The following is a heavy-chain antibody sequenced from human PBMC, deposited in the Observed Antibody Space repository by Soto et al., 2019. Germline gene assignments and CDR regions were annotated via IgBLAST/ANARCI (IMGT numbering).Heavy chain of an antibody. CDR2: IKQDGSEK. D-gene: IGHD3-3*01. Sequence: GGSLRLSCAASGFTFSSYWMSWVRQAPGKGLEWVANIKQDGSEKYYVDSVKGRFTIPRDNAKNSLYLQMNSLRAEDTAVYYCARVGGDYDFWSGYYPDAFDIWGQGTMVTVSS. V-gene: IGHV3-7*01. CDR1: GFTFSSYW. CDR3: ARVGGDYDFWSGYYPDAFDI. J-gene: IGHJ3*02.